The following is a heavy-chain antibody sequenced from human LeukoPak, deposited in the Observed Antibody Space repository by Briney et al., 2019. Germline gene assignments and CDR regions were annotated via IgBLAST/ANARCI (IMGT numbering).Heavy chain of an antibody. D-gene: IGHD1-26*01. CDR3: ARDGGGSYPIDY. J-gene: IGHJ4*02. V-gene: IGHV4-61*02. Sequence: SETLSLTCTVSGGSISSGSYYWSWIRQPPGKGLERIGRIYTSGSTNYNPSLKSRVTISVDTSKNQFSLKLSSVTAADTAVYYCARDGGGSYPIDYWGQGTLVTVSS. CDR2: IYTSGST. CDR1: GGSISSGSYY.